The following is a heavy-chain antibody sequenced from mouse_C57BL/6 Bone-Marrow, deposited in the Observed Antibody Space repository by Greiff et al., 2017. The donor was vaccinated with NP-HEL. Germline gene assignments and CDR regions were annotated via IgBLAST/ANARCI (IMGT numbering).Heavy chain of an antibody. Sequence: VQLQESGAELVKPGASVKLSCKASGYTFTSYWMHWVKQRPGQGLEWIGMIHPNSGSTNYNEKFKSKATLTVDKSSSTAYMQLSSLTSEDSAVYYCARSGGSSARYFDYWGQGTTLTVSS. V-gene: IGHV1-64*01. CDR3: ARSGGSSARYFDY. J-gene: IGHJ2*01. CDR1: GYTFTSYW. CDR2: IHPNSGST. D-gene: IGHD1-1*01.